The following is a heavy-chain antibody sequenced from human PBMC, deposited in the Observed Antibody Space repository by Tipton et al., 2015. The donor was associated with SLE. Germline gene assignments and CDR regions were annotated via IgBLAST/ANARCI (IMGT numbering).Heavy chain of an antibody. V-gene: IGHV4-4*02. Sequence: TLSLTCSVSGGSISSSDWWSWVRQPPGKGLEWIGEFHHSGSTNYNPSLKSRVTISVDKSKNQFSLKLSPVTAADTAVYYCARDGGILVAGRFDYWGQGTLVTVSS. CDR3: ARDGGILVAGRFDY. D-gene: IGHD2-15*01. CDR1: GGSISSSDW. J-gene: IGHJ4*02. CDR2: FHHSGST.